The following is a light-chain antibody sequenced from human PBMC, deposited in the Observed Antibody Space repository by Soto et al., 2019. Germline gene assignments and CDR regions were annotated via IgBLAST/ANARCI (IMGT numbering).Light chain of an antibody. CDR3: QQYGSSGT. V-gene: IGKV3-20*01. Sequence: EIVLTQSPATLFLSPGERATLSYRASQSVSSYLAWHQQKPGQAPRLRIYGASNRATGIPDRLSGSWSGTDFTLTISRMEPADFAVYYCQQYGSSGTFGQGTNVDIK. CDR1: QSVSSY. CDR2: GAS. J-gene: IGKJ1*01.